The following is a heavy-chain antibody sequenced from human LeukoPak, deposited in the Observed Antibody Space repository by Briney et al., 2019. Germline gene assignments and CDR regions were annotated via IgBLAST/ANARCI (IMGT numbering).Heavy chain of an antibody. D-gene: IGHD6-19*01. CDR2: INPSGGST. Sequence: ASVKVSCKASGYTFTSYYMHWVRQAPGQGLEWMGIINPSGGSTSYAQKFQGRVTMTRDTSTSTVYMELSSLRSEDTAVYYCARYGFSSGGLQGYWYFDLWSRGTLVTVSS. CDR1: GYTFTSYY. J-gene: IGHJ2*01. CDR3: ARYGFSSGGLQGYWYFDL. V-gene: IGHV1-46*01.